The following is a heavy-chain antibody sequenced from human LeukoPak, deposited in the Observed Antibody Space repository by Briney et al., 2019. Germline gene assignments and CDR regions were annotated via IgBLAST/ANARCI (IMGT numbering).Heavy chain of an antibody. D-gene: IGHD3-22*01. Sequence: SETLSLTCTVSGGSISSSSYYWGWIRQPPGKGLEWIGSIYYSGSTYYNPSLKSRVTISVDTSKNQFSLKLSSVTAADTAVYYCASRLSSGLDYWGQGTLVTVSS. CDR3: ASRLSSGLDY. CDR1: GGSISSSSYY. CDR2: IYYSGST. J-gene: IGHJ4*02. V-gene: IGHV4-39*07.